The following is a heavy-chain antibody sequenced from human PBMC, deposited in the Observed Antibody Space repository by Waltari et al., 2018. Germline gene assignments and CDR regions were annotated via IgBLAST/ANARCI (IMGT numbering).Heavy chain of an antibody. Sequence: QVQLQESGPGLVKPSETLSLTCRVSGYSISNVYYWAWIRQPPGKGLEWIGSIYHSGRTFYNLSLKSRVTISVDTSKNQFSLKLSSVTAADRAVYFCARLGGTYFPFDYWGQGALVTVSS. V-gene: IGHV4-38-2*01. J-gene: IGHJ4*02. CDR2: IYHSGRT. D-gene: IGHD1-26*01. CDR3: ARLGGTYFPFDY. CDR1: GYSISNVYY.